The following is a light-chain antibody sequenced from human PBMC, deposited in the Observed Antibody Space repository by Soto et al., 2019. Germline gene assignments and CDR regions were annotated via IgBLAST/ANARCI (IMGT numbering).Light chain of an antibody. J-gene: IGKJ3*01. CDR2: GTF. Sequence: EIVLTQSPGTLSLSPGEGATLSCRASQAVTSTYFAWYQQKPGQAPRLLIYGTFSRDTGVPDRFSGGGSGTDFTLTLSRLEPEDIAVYYCQQYGSSPFTFGPGTKVDIK. V-gene: IGKV3-20*01. CDR3: QQYGSSPFT. CDR1: QAVTSTY.